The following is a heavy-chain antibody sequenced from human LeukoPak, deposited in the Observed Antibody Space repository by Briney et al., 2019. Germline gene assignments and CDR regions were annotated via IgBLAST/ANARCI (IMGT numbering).Heavy chain of an antibody. J-gene: IGHJ3*02. Sequence: SETLSLTCTVSGDSISSASHYWSWLRQPAGKAPEWIGRIYTTETASYNPSLKTRVTISLDRSKNQFSLKLSSVTAADTAVYYCARGDSSGYYHAFDIWGQGTMVTVSS. CDR2: IYTTETA. D-gene: IGHD3-22*01. V-gene: IGHV4-61*02. CDR1: GDSISSASHY. CDR3: ARGDSSGYYHAFDI.